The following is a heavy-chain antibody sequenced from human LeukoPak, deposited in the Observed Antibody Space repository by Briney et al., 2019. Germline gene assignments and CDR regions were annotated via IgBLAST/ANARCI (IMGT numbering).Heavy chain of an antibody. D-gene: IGHD2-15*01. CDR1: GFTFSNYV. J-gene: IGHJ4*02. CDR2: IYSGIST. V-gene: IGHV3-23*03. Sequence: QPGGSLRLSCAASGFTFSNYVVSWVRQAPGKGLEWVSVIYSGISTYYADSVKGRFTISRDNSKNTLYLQMNSLRAEDTAVYYCAGGFTLEGFDYWGQGTLVTVSS. CDR3: AGGFTLEGFDY.